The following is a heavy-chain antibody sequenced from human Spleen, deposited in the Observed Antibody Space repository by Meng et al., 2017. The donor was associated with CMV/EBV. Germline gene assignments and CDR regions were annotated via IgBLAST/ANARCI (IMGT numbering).Heavy chain of an antibody. CDR1: GFTFGNAW. Sequence: GGSLRLSCAASGFTFGNAWMSWVRQAPGKGLEWVGRIKSKIDGGTTDYAAPVKGRFTISRDDSKNALFLRMNSLKSEDTAIYYCATEDVIREFEKDAFNIWGQGTMVTVSS. J-gene: IGHJ3*02. CDR2: IKSKIDGGTT. D-gene: IGHD3-10*01. CDR3: ATEDVIREFEKDAFNI. V-gene: IGHV3-15*01.